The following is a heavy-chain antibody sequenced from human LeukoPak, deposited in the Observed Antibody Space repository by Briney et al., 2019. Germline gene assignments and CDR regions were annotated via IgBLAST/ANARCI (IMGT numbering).Heavy chain of an antibody. J-gene: IGHJ5*02. CDR1: GGSISSNNYY. CDR2: IYSSGST. Sequence: SETLSLTCTVSGGSISSNNYYWGWIRQPPGKGLEWIGSIYSSGSTSYSPSLKSRVTISVDTSKNQFSLKLTSVTAADTAVYYCARHPIAVAVCWFDPWGQGTLVTVSS. D-gene: IGHD6-19*01. V-gene: IGHV4-39*01. CDR3: ARHPIAVAVCWFDP.